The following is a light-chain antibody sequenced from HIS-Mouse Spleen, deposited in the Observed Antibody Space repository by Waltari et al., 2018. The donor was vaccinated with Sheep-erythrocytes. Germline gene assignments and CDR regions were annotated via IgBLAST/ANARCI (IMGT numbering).Light chain of an antibody. CDR2: AAS. CDR1: QSISSY. V-gene: IGKV1-39*01. CDR3: QRSYSTPPET. J-gene: IGKJ1*01. Sequence: DIQRTQSPSSLSASVGDRVTITCRASQSISSYLNWYQQKPGKAPKLLIYAASSLESGGPSRFSGSGSGTDFTLTISSLQPEDFATYYCQRSYSTPPETFGQGTNVESK.